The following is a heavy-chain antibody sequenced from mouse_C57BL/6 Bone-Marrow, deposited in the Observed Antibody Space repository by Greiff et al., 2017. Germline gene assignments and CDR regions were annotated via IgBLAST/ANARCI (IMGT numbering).Heavy chain of an antibody. J-gene: IGHJ1*03. Sequence: QVHVKQSGPELVKPGASVKLSCKASGYTFTSYDINWVKQRPGQGLEWIGWIYPRDGSTKYNEKFKGKAPLTVDPSSSTAYMELHSLTSEDSAVYFCARLEFDGSSGDWYFDVWGTGTTVTGSS. D-gene: IGHD1-1*01. CDR3: ARLEFDGSSGDWYFDV. CDR1: GYTFTSYD. V-gene: IGHV1-85*01. CDR2: IYPRDGST.